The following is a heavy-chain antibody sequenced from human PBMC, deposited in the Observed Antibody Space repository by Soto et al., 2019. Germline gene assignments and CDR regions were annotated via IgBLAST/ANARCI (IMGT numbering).Heavy chain of an antibody. Sequence: VQLVESGGGLVRPGGSLRLSCAASGFTFSSCTMNWVRQAPGKGLEWVAVISYDGSNKYYADSVKGRFTISRDNSKNTLYLQMNSLRAEDTAVYYCAKDVVVGATTGLGDYYYYYGMDVWGQGTTVTVSS. CDR1: GFTFSSCT. V-gene: IGHV3-30*18. J-gene: IGHJ6*02. CDR3: AKDVVVGATTGLGDYYYYYGMDV. D-gene: IGHD1-26*01. CDR2: ISYDGSNK.